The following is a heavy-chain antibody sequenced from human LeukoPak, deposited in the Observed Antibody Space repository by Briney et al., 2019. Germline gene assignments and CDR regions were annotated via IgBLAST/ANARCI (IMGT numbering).Heavy chain of an antibody. CDR3: ARDSYDSSGYYYLGY. J-gene: IGHJ4*02. V-gene: IGHV4-59*08. Sequence: SETLSLTCTVSGGSISTYYWSWIRQPPGKGLEWIGYIHYSGSTNYNPFLKGRVTISVDTSKNQFSLKLTSVTAADTAVYYCARDSYDSSGYYYLGYWGQGTLVTVSS. CDR1: GGSISTYY. CDR2: IHYSGST. D-gene: IGHD3-22*01.